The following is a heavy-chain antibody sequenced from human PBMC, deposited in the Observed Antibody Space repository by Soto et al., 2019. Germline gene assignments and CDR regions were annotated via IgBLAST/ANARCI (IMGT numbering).Heavy chain of an antibody. CDR1: GYTFTGYY. D-gene: IGHD6-19*01. V-gene: IGHV1-2*04. CDR2: INPNSGGT. J-gene: IGHJ6*02. CDR3: ARSIAVAGYPGGYYYYGMDV. Sequence: GASVKVSCKASGYTFTGYYMHWVRQAPGQGLEWMGWINPNSGGTNYAQEFQGWVTMTRDTSISTAYMELSRLRSDDTAVYYCARSIAVAGYPGGYYYYGMDVWGQGTTVTVSS.